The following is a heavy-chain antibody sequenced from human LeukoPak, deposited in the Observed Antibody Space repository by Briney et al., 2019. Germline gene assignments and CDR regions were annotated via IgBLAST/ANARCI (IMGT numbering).Heavy chain of an antibody. Sequence: GGSLRLSCAASGFTFSSYAMSWVRQAPGRGLEWVSAISGSGGSTYYADSVKGRFTISRDNSKNTLYLQMNSLRAEDTAVYYCAKYGYSYGGNYYGMDVWGQGTAVTVSS. J-gene: IGHJ6*02. CDR1: GFTFSSYA. D-gene: IGHD5-18*01. CDR2: ISGSGGST. V-gene: IGHV3-23*01. CDR3: AKYGYSYGGNYYGMDV.